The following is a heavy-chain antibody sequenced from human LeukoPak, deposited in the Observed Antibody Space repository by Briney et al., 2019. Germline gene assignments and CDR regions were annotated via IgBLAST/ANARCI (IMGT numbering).Heavy chain of an antibody. CDR2: IYYSGST. CDR1: GGSISSSSYY. V-gene: IGHV4-39*01. CDR3: ARQIAVADY. D-gene: IGHD6-19*01. J-gene: IGHJ4*02. Sequence: PSETLSLTCTVSGGSISSSSYYWGWIRQPPGKGLEWIGSIYYSGSTYYNPSLKSRVTISVDTSKNQFSLKLSSVTAADTAVYYCARQIAVADYWGQGTLVTVSS.